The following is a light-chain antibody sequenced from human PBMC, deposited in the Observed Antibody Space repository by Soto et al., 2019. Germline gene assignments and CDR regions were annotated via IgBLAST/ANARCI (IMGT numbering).Light chain of an antibody. J-gene: IGKJ4*01. V-gene: IGKV3-11*01. CDR1: PSVTNF. CDR2: GAF. Sequence: EIVLTQSPATLSLSPGERATLSCRASPSVTNFLAWYQQKPGQAPRLLIYGAFNRATGIPARFSGSGSGTDFTLTISSLEPEDSAVYYCQQRSSWRVTFGGGTKVEIK. CDR3: QQRSSWRVT.